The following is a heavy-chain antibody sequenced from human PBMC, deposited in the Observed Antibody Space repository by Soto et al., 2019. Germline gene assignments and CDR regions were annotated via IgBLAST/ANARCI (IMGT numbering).Heavy chain of an antibody. J-gene: IGHJ4*02. CDR1: GFTFSSYA. V-gene: IGHV3-23*01. CDR2: ISGSGGTT. Sequence: EVQLLESGGGLVQPGRSLRLSCAASGFTFSSYAMSWVRQAPGKGLEWVSAISGSGGTTYYADSVKGRFTISRDNSKNTPFLQINSLRAQDTALYYCAKFFVETGGSSGWPWSFHYWCQGTLVTFSS. D-gene: IGHD6-25*01. CDR3: AKFFVETGGSSGWPWSFHY.